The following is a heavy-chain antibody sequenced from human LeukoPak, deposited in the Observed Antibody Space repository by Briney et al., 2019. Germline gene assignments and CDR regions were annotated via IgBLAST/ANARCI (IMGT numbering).Heavy chain of an antibody. V-gene: IGHV3-33*08. CDR3: VRVGTDSIGSYPDY. Sequence: PGGSLRLSCAASGLSFSNAWMNWVRQAPGQGLEWVAVIWSDGSKKYHADSVKGRFTISRDNTKNMLYLQMNSLRAEDTAIYYCVRVGTDSIGSYPDYWGQGTLVTVTS. J-gene: IGHJ4*02. CDR1: GLSFSNAW. D-gene: IGHD3-22*01. CDR2: IWSDGSKK.